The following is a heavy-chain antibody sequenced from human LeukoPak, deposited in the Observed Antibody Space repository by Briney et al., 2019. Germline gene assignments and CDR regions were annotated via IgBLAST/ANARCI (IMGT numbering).Heavy chain of an antibody. V-gene: IGHV4-59*01. CDR2: LYYSGSANYNSYSGSA. J-gene: IGHJ4*02. D-gene: IGHD1-26*01. Sequence: SETLSLTCTVSGGSISSYYWSWIRQPPGKGLEWIGYLYYSGSANYNSYSGSANYNPSLKSRVIISVDTSKNHISLNLSSVTAADTALYYCARGAHSGSYHHFDYWGQGTLVTVSS. CDR3: ARGAHSGSYHHFDY. CDR1: GGSISSYY.